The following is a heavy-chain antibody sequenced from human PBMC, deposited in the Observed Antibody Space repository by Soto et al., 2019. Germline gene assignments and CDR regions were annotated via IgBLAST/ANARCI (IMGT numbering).Heavy chain of an antibody. V-gene: IGHV3-48*04. J-gene: IGHJ3*02. CDR1: GFTFSSYS. Sequence: GGSLRLSCAASGFTFSSYSMNWVRQAPGKGLEWVSYISSSSSTIYYADSMKGRFTISRDNAKNSLYLQMNSLRAEDTAVYYCARDKVDWGSGTKPYAFDIWGQGTMVTVSS. CDR3: ARDKVDWGSGTKPYAFDI. D-gene: IGHD7-27*01. CDR2: ISSSSSTI.